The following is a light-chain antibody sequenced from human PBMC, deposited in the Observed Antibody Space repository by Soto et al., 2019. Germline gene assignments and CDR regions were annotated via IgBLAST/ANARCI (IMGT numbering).Light chain of an antibody. CDR3: QQYNSYPYT. CDR2: KAA. V-gene: IGKV1-5*03. Sequence: DIQMTQSPSTLSASVGDRVTITCRASQSISSWLAWYQQKPGKAPKLLIYKAASLESGVPSRFSGSGFGIEFTLTINSLQPDDFATYYCQQYNSYPYTFGQGTKLEIK. J-gene: IGKJ2*01. CDR1: QSISSW.